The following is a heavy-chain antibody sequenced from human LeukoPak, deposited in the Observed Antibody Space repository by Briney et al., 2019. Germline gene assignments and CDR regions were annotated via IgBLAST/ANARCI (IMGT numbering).Heavy chain of an antibody. V-gene: IGHV4-4*02. CDR2: IYHSGST. J-gene: IGHJ3*02. D-gene: IGHD3-22*01. CDR3: ARLVTRGYYDSSGRRIDAFDI. Sequence: SETLSLTCAVSGVSISNGNWWTWVRQSPGKGLEWIGEIYHSGSTNYNPSLKSRVTISVDKSKNQFSLKLSSVTAADTAVYYCARLVTRGYYDSSGRRIDAFDIWGQGTMVTVSS. CDR1: GVSISNGNW.